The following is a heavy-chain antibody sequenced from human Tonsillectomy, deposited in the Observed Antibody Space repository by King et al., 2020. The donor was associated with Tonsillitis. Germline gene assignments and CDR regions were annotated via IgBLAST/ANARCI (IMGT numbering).Heavy chain of an antibody. D-gene: IGHD6-19*01. CDR2: ISFDATRE. CDR3: ARERLYSSDWGIDY. CDR1: GFDFRSYG. Sequence: VQLVESGGGVVQPGGSLRLSCASSGFDFRSYGMHWVRQPPGKGLQWVAVISFDATRENYADSVKGRFTISRDNSKNTLYLQMNSLRAEDTAVYYCARERLYSSDWGIDYWGQGSLVTVSS. J-gene: IGHJ4*02. V-gene: IGHV3-33*05.